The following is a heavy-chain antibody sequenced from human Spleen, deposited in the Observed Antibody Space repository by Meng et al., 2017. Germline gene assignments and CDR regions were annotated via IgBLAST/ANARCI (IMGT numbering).Heavy chain of an antibody. CDR3: TTGNVVGYGMDV. CDR1: GFTFSNAW. J-gene: IGHJ6*02. D-gene: IGHD2-21*01. V-gene: IGHV3-15*01. Sequence: GGSLRLSCAASGFTFSNAWMSWVRQAPGKGLEWVGRIKSKTDGGTTDYAAPVKGRFTISRDDSKNTLYLQMNSLKTEDTAVYYCTTGNVVGYGMDVWGQGTTVTVSS. CDR2: IKSKTDGGTT.